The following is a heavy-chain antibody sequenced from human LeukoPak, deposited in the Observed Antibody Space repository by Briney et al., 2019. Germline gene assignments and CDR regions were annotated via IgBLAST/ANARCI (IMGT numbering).Heavy chain of an antibody. CDR2: ISYDGSNK. CDR3: AKGGYDSSGYYAGLFDY. D-gene: IGHD3-22*01. J-gene: IGHJ4*02. CDR1: GFTFSSYG. V-gene: IGHV3-30*18. Sequence: GGSLRLSCAASGFTFSSYGMHWVRQAPGKGLEWVAVISYDGSNKYYADSVKGRFTISRDNSKNTLYPQMNSLRAEDTAVYYCAKGGYDSSGYYAGLFDYWGQGTLVTVSS.